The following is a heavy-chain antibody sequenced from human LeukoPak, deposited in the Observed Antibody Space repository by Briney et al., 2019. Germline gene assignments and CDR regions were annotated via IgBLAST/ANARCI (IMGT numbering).Heavy chain of an antibody. D-gene: IGHD4-23*01. CDR2: TSYDGNKK. J-gene: IGHJ4*02. CDR3: ARSSYDYGGIEGPFDY. Sequence: PGGSLRLSCAASGFTLTYYAMHWVRQAPGKGLEWVVVTSYDGNKKYYADSVKGRFTISRDSSKNTLYLQMSSLRAEDTAVYYCARSSYDYGGIEGPFDYWGQGTLVTVSS. V-gene: IGHV3-30*15. CDR1: GFTLTYYA.